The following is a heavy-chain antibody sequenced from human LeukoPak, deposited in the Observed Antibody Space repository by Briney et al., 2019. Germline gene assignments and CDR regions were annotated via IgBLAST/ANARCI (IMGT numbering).Heavy chain of an antibody. J-gene: IGHJ3*01. D-gene: IGHD1-1*01. Sequence: ESLKISCKGSGYTFTTFWIGWVRQIPGKGLEWMGINYPGYSHSTHSTSFQGQVTISVDKSISTVYLQWSSLKASDTAMYYCARHAGTTFPVNDAFDLWGQGSMVTVSS. V-gene: IGHV5-51*01. CDR2: NYPGYSHS. CDR3: ARHAGTTFPVNDAFDL. CDR1: GYTFTTFW.